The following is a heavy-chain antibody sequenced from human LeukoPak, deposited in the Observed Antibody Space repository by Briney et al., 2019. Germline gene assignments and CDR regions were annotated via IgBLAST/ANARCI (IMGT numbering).Heavy chain of an antibody. CDR3: ARGGSYSSSWYDP. CDR2: INSDGSST. V-gene: IGHV3-74*01. D-gene: IGHD6-13*01. J-gene: IGHJ5*02. CDR1: GFTLRSYW. Sequence: GGSLRLSCVASGFTLRSYWMHWVRQAPGKGLVWVSRINSDGSSTSYADSVKGRFTISRDNAKNTLYLQMNSLRAEDTAVYYCARGGSYSSSWYDPWGQGTLVTVSS.